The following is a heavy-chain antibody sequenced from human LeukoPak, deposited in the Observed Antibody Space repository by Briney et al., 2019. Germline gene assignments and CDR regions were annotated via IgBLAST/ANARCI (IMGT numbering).Heavy chain of an antibody. CDR3: AKTGYSSSWFDY. V-gene: IGHV3-48*01. CDR1: GFTFSSYE. D-gene: IGHD6-19*01. CDR2: ISSSSSTI. Sequence: GGSLRLSCAASGFTFSSYEMNWVRQAPGKGLEWVSYISSSSSTIYYADAVKGRFTISGDNAKKSLYLEMNSLRAEDTAVYYCAKTGYSSSWFDYWGQGTLVTVSS. J-gene: IGHJ5*01.